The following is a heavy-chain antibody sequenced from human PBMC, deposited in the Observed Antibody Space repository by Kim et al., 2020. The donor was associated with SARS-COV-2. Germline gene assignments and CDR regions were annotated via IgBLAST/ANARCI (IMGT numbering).Heavy chain of an antibody. CDR3: AGLVTTVTTIFDY. CDR1: GFTFRNYA. D-gene: IGHD4-17*01. Sequence: GGSLRLSCAASGFTFRNYAMHWVRQAPGKGLEWVAVISYDGSNKYYADSVKGRFTISRDNSKNTVPLQMNGLRGEDTAVYYCAGLVTTVTTIFDYWGQGTLVTVSS. V-gene: IGHV3-30*03. CDR2: ISYDGSNK. J-gene: IGHJ4*02.